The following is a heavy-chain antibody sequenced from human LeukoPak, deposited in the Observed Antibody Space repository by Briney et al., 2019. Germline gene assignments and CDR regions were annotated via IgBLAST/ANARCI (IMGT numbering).Heavy chain of an antibody. Sequence: GGSLRLSCAASGFTVSSNYMSWVRQAPGKGLEWVSVIYSGGSTYYADSVKGRFTVSRDNSKNTLYLQMNSLRAEDTAVYYCARDRTSSGRNYYYYGMDVWGQGTTVTVSS. V-gene: IGHV3-53*01. D-gene: IGHD6-19*01. CDR2: IYSGGST. J-gene: IGHJ6*02. CDR1: GFTVSSNY. CDR3: ARDRTSSGRNYYYYGMDV.